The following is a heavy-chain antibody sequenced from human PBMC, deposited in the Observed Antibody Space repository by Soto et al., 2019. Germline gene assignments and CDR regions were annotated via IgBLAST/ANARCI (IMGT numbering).Heavy chain of an antibody. CDR2: IYYSGST. CDR3: ASSSPFHY. J-gene: IGHJ4*02. CDR1: GGSISSSSYY. Sequence: LSLTCTVSGGSISSSSYYWGWIRQPPGKGLEWIGSIYYSGSTYYNPSLKSRVTIFVDTSNSQFSLTLSSVTAADTGVYYCASSSPFHYWGPGILVTVSS. V-gene: IGHV4-39*01. D-gene: IGHD6-6*01.